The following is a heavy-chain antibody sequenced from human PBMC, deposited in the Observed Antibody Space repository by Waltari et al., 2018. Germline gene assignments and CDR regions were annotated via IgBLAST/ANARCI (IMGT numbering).Heavy chain of an antibody. CDR3: ALQPRGGSFGC. D-gene: IGHD1-26*01. J-gene: IGHJ1*01. CDR2: ISGSGGST. CDR1: GFTFSSYA. V-gene: IGHV3-23*01. Sequence: EVQLLESGGGLVQPGGSLRLSCAASGFTFSSYAMSWVRPAPGKGRECVSAISGSGGSTYYAHSVKGRFTISRDKSKNTLYLQMNSLRAEDTAVYYCALQPRGGSFGCWGQGTLVTVSS.